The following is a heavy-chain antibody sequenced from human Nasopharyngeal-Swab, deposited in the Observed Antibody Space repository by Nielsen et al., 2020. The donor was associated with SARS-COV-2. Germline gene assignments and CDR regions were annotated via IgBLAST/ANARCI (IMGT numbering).Heavy chain of an antibody. CDR3: ARLGNYDSSGYSLDY. CDR2: IYYSGST. D-gene: IGHD3-22*01. CDR1: GGSISSSSYY. Sequence: SETLSLTCTVSGGSISSSSYYWGWIRQPPGKGLEWIGSIYYSGSTYYNPSLKSRVTISVDTSKNQFSLKLSSVTAADTAVYYCARLGNYDSSGYSLDYWSQGTLVTVSS. J-gene: IGHJ4*02. V-gene: IGHV4-39*01.